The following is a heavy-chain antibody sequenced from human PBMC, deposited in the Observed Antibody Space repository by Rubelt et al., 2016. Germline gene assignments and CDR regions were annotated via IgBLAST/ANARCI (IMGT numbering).Heavy chain of an antibody. V-gene: IGHV4-38-2*02. CDR3: ARGVLRVDY. D-gene: IGHD3-9*01. CDR2: IYHRGST. CDR1: GDSISSGYY. Sequence: QVQLQESGPGLVKPSETLSLTCTVSGDSISSGYYWGWIRQPPGKGPEWIGTIYHRGSTSYTPSFKSRVTMAVDTSKNQFSLQLNSVTPEDTAVYYCARGVLRVDYWGQGTLVTVSS. J-gene: IGHJ4*02.